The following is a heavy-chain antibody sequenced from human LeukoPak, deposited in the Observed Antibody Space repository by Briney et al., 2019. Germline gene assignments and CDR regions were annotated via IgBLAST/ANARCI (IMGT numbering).Heavy chain of an antibody. V-gene: IGHV1-69*06. CDR1: GGTFSSYA. Sequence: SVKVSCKASGGTFSSYAISWVRQAPGQGLEWMGGIIPIFGTANYAQKFQGRVTITADKSTSTAYMELSSLRSEDTAVYYCARAIAYCGGDCYGRVGTLDYWGQETLVTVSS. CDR3: ARAIAYCGGDCYGRVGTLDY. D-gene: IGHD2-21*01. CDR2: IIPIFGTA. J-gene: IGHJ4*02.